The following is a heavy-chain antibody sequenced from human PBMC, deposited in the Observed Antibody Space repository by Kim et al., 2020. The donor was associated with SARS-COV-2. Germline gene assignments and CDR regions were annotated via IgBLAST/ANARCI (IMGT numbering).Heavy chain of an antibody. CDR2: IYPSGST. CDR1: GGSISSYY. D-gene: IGHD3-10*01. V-gene: IGHV4-4*07. J-gene: IGHJ6*02. Sequence: SETLSLTCTVSGGSISSYYWSWIRQPAGKGLEWIGRIYPSGSTNYNPSLKSRVTMSLDTSKNQFSLKLSSVTAADTAVYYCARDSVLLWFGELGDYYGMDVWGQGTTVTVSS. CDR3: ARDSVLLWFGELGDYYGMDV.